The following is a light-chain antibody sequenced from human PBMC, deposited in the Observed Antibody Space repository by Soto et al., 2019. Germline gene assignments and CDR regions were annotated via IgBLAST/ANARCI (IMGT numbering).Light chain of an antibody. V-gene: IGKV3-20*01. CDR3: QQYGSSLLT. CDR1: QGVSSRY. Sequence: EIVLTQSPGTLSLSPGEIATLSCRASQGVSSRYLAWYQQKPGQAPRLLIYGTSSRATGIPDRFSGSGSGTDFTLTISRLEPEDFAVYYWQQYGSSLLTFGGGTEVEIK. CDR2: GTS. J-gene: IGKJ4*01.